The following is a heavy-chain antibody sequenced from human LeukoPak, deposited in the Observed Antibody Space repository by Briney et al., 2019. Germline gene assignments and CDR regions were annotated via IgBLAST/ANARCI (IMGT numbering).Heavy chain of an antibody. CDR3: ARAAWFGDISFFDY. V-gene: IGHV3-7*01. CDR1: GFTFSTYW. Sequence: PGGSLRLSCAASGFTFSTYWMSWVRQAPGKGLEWVANIKEDGSEKYYVDSVKGRFTISGDNAKNSLYVQMISLRAEDTAVYYCARAAWFGDISFFDYWGQGTLVTVSS. CDR2: IKEDGSEK. J-gene: IGHJ4*02. D-gene: IGHD3-10*01.